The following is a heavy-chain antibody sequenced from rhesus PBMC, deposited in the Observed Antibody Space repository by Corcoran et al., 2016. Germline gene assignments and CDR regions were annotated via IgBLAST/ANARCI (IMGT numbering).Heavy chain of an antibody. CDR1: GFTFSDYY. D-gene: IGHD6-19*01. CDR2: ISSASSYM. Sequence: EVQLVESGAGLVQPGGSLRLSCAASGFTFSDYYMSWVRQAPRKGLGWVLSISSASSYMYYSDSVKRRFTISSDYAKNSLSLQMNSRKTEDTAVYYCTRGIAADSVLFDYWGQGVLVTVSS. V-gene: IGHV3S4*01. CDR3: TRGIAADSVLFDY. J-gene: IGHJ4*01.